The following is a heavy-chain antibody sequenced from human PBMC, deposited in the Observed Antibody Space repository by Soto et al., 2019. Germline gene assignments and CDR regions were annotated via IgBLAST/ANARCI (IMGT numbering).Heavy chain of an antibody. D-gene: IGHD2-15*01. CDR3: ARDTVGYCSGGSCYSADY. Sequence: QVQLVQPGAEVKKPGSSVKVSCKASGGTFSSYAISWVRQAPGQGLEWMGGIIPIFGTANYAQKFQGRVTITADESTSTAYMELSSLRSEDTAVYYCARDTVGYCSGGSCYSADYWGQGTLVTVSS. V-gene: IGHV1-69*01. CDR1: GGTFSSYA. J-gene: IGHJ4*02. CDR2: IIPIFGTA.